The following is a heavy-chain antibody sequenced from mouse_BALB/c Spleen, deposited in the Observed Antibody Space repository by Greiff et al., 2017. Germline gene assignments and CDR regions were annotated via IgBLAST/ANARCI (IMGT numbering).Heavy chain of an antibody. D-gene: IGHD1-1*01. CDR2: INPYYGST. V-gene: IGHV1-39*01. J-gene: IGHJ4*01. CDR3: ARGGTTVVAHYAMDY. Sequence: VQLQQTGPELVKPGASVKISCKASGYSFTDYIMLWVKQSHGKSLEWIGNINPYYGSTSYNLKFKGKATLTVDKSSSTAYMQLNSLTSEDSAVYYCARGGTTVVAHYAMDYWGQGTSVTVSS. CDR1: GYSFTDYI.